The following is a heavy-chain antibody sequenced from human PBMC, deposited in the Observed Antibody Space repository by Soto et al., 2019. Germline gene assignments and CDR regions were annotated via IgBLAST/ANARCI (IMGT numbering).Heavy chain of an antibody. D-gene: IGHD6-19*01. CDR3: AKGPGVGVAGAIDY. V-gene: IGHV3-43*01. CDR1: GFTFDDYT. J-gene: IGHJ4*02. Sequence: LGGSLRLSCGGSGFTFDDYTMHWVRQVPGKGLEWVSLISWDGGSTFYADSVKGRFTISRDNSKNSLYLQMNSLRTADTALYYWAKGPGVGVAGAIDYWGKETLVTV. CDR2: ISWDGGST.